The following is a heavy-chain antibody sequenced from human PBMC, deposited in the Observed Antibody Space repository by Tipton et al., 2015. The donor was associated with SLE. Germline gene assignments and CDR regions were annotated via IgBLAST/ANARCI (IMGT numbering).Heavy chain of an antibody. Sequence: TLSLTCAVSGGSISSGGYYWSWIRQHPGKGLEWFGYIYYSGSTNYNPSLKSRVTISVDTSKNQFSLRVTSVNAADTAVYYCARCQGSTVTTNWYFDLWGRGTLVTVSS. CDR1: GGSISSGGYY. D-gene: IGHD4-17*01. CDR2: IYYSGST. CDR3: ARCQGSTVTTNWYFDL. J-gene: IGHJ2*01. V-gene: IGHV4-61*08.